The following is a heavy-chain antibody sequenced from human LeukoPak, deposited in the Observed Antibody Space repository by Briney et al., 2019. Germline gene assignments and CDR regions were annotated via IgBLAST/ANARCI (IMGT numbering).Heavy chain of an antibody. CDR2: ISGSGDST. D-gene: IGHD3-22*01. CDR1: RFTFISYA. CDR3: VKDLRDSSNYYTHLD. V-gene: IGHV3-23*01. Sequence: PGGSLRLSCAVSRFTFISYAMTWVRQAPGKGLEWVSSISGSGDSTYYADSVKGRSTISRDNSKNTVYLQMNSLRAEDTGVYYCVKDLRDSSNYYTHLDWGQGTLVTVSS. J-gene: IGHJ4*02.